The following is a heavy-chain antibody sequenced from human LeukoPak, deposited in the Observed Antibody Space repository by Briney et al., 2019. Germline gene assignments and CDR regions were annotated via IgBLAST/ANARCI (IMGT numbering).Heavy chain of an antibody. CDR2: IYHSGST. D-gene: IGHD3-9*01. Sequence: SETLSLTCAVSGGSISSSNWWSWVRQPPGKGLEWIGEIYHSGSTNYNPSLKSRVTISVDKSKNQFSLKLSSVTAADTAVYYCARAVLRYFDWSSALDYWGQGTLVTVSS. CDR1: GGSISSSNW. J-gene: IGHJ4*02. V-gene: IGHV4-4*02. CDR3: ARAVLRYFDWSSALDY.